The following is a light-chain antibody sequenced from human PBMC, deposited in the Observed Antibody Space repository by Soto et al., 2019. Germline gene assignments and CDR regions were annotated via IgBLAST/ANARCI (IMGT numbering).Light chain of an antibody. V-gene: IGLV1-51*01. Sequence: QPVLTQPPSVSAAPGQRVTISCSGSSSNIGNNYVSWYQQLPGTAPKLLIYDNNKRPSGIPDRFSGSKSGTSATLGITGLQTGDEADYYCATWDSSLSAVIFGGGTKLTVL. CDR1: SSNIGNNY. CDR3: ATWDSSLSAVI. J-gene: IGLJ2*01. CDR2: DNN.